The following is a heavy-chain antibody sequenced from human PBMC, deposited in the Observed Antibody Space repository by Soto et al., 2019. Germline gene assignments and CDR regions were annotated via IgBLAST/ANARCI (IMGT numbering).Heavy chain of an antibody. J-gene: IGHJ4*02. D-gene: IGHD3-9*01. CDR2: ISSSSSYI. CDR3: ARDICTAYYDILTGYSFN. V-gene: IGHV3-21*01. CDR1: GFTFSSYS. Sequence: PGGSLRLSCAASGFTFSSYSMNWVRQAPGKGPEWVSSISSSSSYIYYADSVKGRSTISRDNAKNSLYLQMNSLRAEDTAVYYCARDICTAYYDILTGYSFNWGQGPLVTVSS.